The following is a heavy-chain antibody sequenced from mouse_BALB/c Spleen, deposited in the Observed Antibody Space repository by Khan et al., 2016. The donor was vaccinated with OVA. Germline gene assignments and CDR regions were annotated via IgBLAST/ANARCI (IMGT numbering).Heavy chain of an antibody. CDR2: INPSTGDP. CDR1: GYTFKNHG. J-gene: IGHJ4*01. CDR3: ARPPFFSYVMVY. Sequence: QIQLVQSGPELKKPGETVKISCKASGYTFKNHGMNWVKQAPGKGLKWMGWINPSTGDPTYVENFKGRSAFSLETSASTAYLQINNLKNEDTATYFCARPPFFSYVMVYWGQGTSVTVSS. V-gene: IGHV9-3-1*01.